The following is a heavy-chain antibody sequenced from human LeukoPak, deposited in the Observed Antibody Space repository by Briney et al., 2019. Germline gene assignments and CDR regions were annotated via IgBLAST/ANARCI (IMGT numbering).Heavy chain of an antibody. CDR2: TYYRSKWYN. CDR1: GDSVSSNSAA. Sequence: SQTLSLTCAISGDSVSSNSAAWNWIRQSPSRGLEWLGRTYYRSKWYNDYAESVKSRINIKPDTFKNQFSLQLNSVTPEDTAVYYCARGCDDSSGYYQYYFDYWGQGTLVTVSS. J-gene: IGHJ4*02. D-gene: IGHD3-22*01. V-gene: IGHV6-1*01. CDR3: ARGCDDSSGYYQYYFDY.